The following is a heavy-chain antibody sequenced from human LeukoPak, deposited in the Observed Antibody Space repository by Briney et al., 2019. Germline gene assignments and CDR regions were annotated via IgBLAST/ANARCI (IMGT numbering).Heavy chain of an antibody. J-gene: IGHJ6*02. CDR2: ISGSGGST. V-gene: IGHV3-23*01. CDR3: AKSSITMVRGVISPSPYYYYGMDV. D-gene: IGHD3-10*01. Sequence: PGGSLRLSCAASGFTFSSYAMSWVRQAPGEGLEWVSAISGSGGSTYYADSVKGRFTISRDNSKNTLYLQMNSLRAEDTAVYYCAKSSITMVRGVISPSPYYYYGMDVWGQGTTVTVSS. CDR1: GFTFSSYA.